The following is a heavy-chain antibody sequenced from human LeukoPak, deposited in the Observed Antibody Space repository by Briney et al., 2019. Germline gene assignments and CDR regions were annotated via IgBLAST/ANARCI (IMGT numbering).Heavy chain of an antibody. J-gene: IGHJ6*04. CDR3: AELGITMIGGV. CDR1: GFTFSSYA. Sequence: GSLRLSCAASGFTFSSYAMNWVRQAPGKGLEWVSYISSSGGTIYYADSVKGRFTISRDNAKNSLYLQMNSLRAEDTAVYYCAELGITMIGGVWGKGTTVTISS. CDR2: ISSSGGTI. D-gene: IGHD3-10*02. V-gene: IGHV3-48*03.